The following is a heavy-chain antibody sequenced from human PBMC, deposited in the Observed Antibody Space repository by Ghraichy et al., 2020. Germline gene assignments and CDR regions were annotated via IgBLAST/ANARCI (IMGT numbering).Heavy chain of an antibody. CDR3: ASSPYYDSSGYLPDY. CDR2: ISAYNGNT. V-gene: IGHV1-18*01. J-gene: IGHJ4*02. CDR1: GYTFTSYG. Sequence: ASVKVSCKASGYTFTSYGISWVRQAPGQGLEWMGWISAYNGNTNYAQKLQGRVTMTTDTSTSTAYMELRSLRSDDTAVYYCASSPYYDSSGYLPDYWGQGTLVTVSS. D-gene: IGHD3-22*01.